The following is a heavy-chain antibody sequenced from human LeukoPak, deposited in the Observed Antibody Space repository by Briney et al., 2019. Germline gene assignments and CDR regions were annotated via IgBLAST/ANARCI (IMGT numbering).Heavy chain of an antibody. D-gene: IGHD6-13*01. CDR1: GGSFSGYY. V-gene: IGHV4-59*01. CDR2: IYYSGST. CDR3: ATEVYSSSDAFDV. Sequence: SETLSLTCAVYGGSFSGYYWSWLRQPPGKGLEWIGYIYYSGSTHYNPSLKSRVTISVDTSKNQFYLKMNSVTAADTAVYYCATEVYSSSDAFDVWGQGTRVTVSS. J-gene: IGHJ3*01.